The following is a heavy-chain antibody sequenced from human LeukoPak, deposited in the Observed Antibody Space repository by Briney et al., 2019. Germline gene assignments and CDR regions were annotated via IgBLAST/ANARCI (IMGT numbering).Heavy chain of an antibody. D-gene: IGHD3-10*01. CDR1: GFTFSSYA. J-gene: IGHJ4*02. Sequence: GGSLRLSCAASGFTFSSYAMSWVRLAPGKGLEWVSAISGSGGSTYYADSVKGRFTISRDNSKNTLYLQMNSLRAEDTAVYYCAKFGVSITMVPLHYFDYWGQGTLVTVSS. CDR2: ISGSGGST. CDR3: AKFGVSITMVPLHYFDY. V-gene: IGHV3-23*01.